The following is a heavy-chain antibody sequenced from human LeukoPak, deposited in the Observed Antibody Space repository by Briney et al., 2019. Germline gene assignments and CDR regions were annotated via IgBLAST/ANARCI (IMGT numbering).Heavy chain of an antibody. CDR2: ISAYNGNT. CDR1: GYTFTSYG. V-gene: IGHV1-18*01. Sequence: ASVKVSCKASGYTFTSYGISWVRQAPGQGLEWMGWISAYNGNTNYAQKLQGRVTMTTDTSTSTAYMEPRSLRSDDTAVYYCARSVPALYNASYCSSTSCYKLGDYWGQGTLVTVSS. J-gene: IGHJ4*02. CDR3: ARSVPALYNASYCSSTSCYKLGDY. D-gene: IGHD2-2*02.